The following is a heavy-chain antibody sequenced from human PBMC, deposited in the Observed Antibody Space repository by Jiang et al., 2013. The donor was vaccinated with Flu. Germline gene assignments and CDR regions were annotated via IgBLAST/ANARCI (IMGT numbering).Heavy chain of an antibody. J-gene: IGHJ4*02. CDR1: GGTFSSYA. CDR3: ARDRGSTRWLEPIDY. V-gene: IGHV1-69*04. D-gene: IGHD2-2*01. CDR2: IIPILGIA. Sequence: GAEVKKPGSSVKVSCKASGGTFSSYAISWVRQAPGQGLEWMGRIIPILGIANYAQKFQGRVTITADTPTSTAYMELRSLISDDTAVYYCARDRGSTRWLEPIDYWGQGTLVTVSS.